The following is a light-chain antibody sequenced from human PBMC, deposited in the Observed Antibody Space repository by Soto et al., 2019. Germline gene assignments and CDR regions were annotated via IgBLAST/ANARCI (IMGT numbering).Light chain of an antibody. CDR1: QSVSTNS. CDR2: DAS. J-gene: IGKJ5*01. CDR3: QQYGSSIT. V-gene: IGKV3-20*01. Sequence: EIVLTQSPGTLSLSPGERATLSCRASQSVSTNSLSWYQQQPGQAPRLLIYDASTRATGIPDRFSASGSGTDFTLTISRLEPEDFAVYYCQQYGSSITFGQGTRLEIK.